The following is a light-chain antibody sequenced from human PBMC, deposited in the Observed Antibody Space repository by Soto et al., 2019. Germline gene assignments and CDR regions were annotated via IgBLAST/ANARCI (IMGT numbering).Light chain of an antibody. Sequence: DIQMTQSPSSLSASVGDRVTITCRASQSISSYLNWYQQKPGKAPKLLIYAASSLQSGVPSRFSGSGSCTDFTLTIRSLQPEDFATYYCQQSYSTPFTFGPGTKVDI. J-gene: IGKJ3*01. V-gene: IGKV1-39*01. CDR3: QQSYSTPFT. CDR2: AAS. CDR1: QSISSY.